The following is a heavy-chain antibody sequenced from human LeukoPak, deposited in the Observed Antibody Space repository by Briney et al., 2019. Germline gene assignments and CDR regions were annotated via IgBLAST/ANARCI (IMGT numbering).Heavy chain of an antibody. Sequence: SETLSLTCTVSGGSISSYYWSWIRQPPGKGLEWIGYIYYSGSTNYNPSLKSRVTISVDTSKNQFSLKLSSVTAADTAVYYCARDRQYYYDSSGSRDWGQGTLVTVSS. CDR2: IYYSGST. V-gene: IGHV4-59*12. D-gene: IGHD3-22*01. CDR1: GGSISSYY. J-gene: IGHJ4*02. CDR3: ARDRQYYYDSSGSRD.